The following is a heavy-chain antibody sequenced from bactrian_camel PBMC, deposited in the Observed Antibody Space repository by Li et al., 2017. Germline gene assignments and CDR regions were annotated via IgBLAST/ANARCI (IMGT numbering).Heavy chain of an antibody. CDR1: RYTYKRNC. CDR2: LWIGGATT. CDR3: AAGCRQESVYALLSRPNYYY. Sequence: HVQLVESGGGSVQAGGSLTLSCAAGRYTYKRNCMGWFRQRPGKDREGLAVLWIGGATTTYADSVKGRFIITRDKGKDLVYLQMNGLQPEDTSMYYCAAGCRQESVYALLSRPNYYYWGQGTQVTVS. J-gene: IGHJ4*01. D-gene: IGHD1*01. V-gene: IGHV3S1*01.